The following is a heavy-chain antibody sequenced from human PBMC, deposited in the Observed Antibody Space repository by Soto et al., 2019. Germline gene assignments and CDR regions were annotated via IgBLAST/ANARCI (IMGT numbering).Heavy chain of an antibody. CDR3: ARHRHPRGTVGATSPLDP. Sequence: GGSLRLSCAISGFSVSSNYLSWVRQAPGKGLEWVSVHYSGGSTYYADSVQGRFTISRDKSNNTLYLQMRRVRAEDTAVYFCARHRHPRGTVGATSPLDPWGQGTQVTVPQ. J-gene: IGHJ5*02. V-gene: IGHV3-53*01. CDR1: GFSVSSNY. CDR2: HYSGGST. D-gene: IGHD1-26*01.